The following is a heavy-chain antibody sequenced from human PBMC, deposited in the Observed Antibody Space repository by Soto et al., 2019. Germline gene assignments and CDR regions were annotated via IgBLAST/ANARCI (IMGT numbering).Heavy chain of an antibody. Sequence: SETLSLTCTVSGGSISSGGYYWSWIRQHPGKGLEWIGYIYYSGSTYYNPSLKSRVTISVDTSKNQSPLKLSSVTAADTAVYYCARARYYYDSSGYSPPWAFDIWGQGTMVTVSS. CDR1: GGSISSGGYY. CDR2: IYYSGST. J-gene: IGHJ3*02. D-gene: IGHD3-22*01. V-gene: IGHV4-31*03. CDR3: ARARYYYDSSGYSPPWAFDI.